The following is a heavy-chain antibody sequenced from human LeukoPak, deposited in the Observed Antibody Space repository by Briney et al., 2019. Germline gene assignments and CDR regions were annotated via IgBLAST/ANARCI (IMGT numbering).Heavy chain of an antibody. J-gene: IGHJ3*02. D-gene: IGHD2-21*02. CDR1: GFTFSNYW. CDR2: ISRDGSST. V-gene: IGHV3-74*01. CDR3: ARLVVTDILARGAFDI. Sequence: PGGSLRLSCAASGFTFSNYWMHWVRQAPGKGLVWVSRISRDGSSTAYADSVKGRFTISKDDAKNTLYLQMNSLRAEDTAVYYCARLVVTDILARGAFDIWGHGTMVTVSS.